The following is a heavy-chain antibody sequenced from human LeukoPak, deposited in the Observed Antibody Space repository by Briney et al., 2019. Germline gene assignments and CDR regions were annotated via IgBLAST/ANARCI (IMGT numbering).Heavy chain of an antibody. J-gene: IGHJ4*02. V-gene: IGHV3-53*01. CDR2: IYSGGST. D-gene: IGHD3-16*01. CDR3: ARKGVGGELGGFDY. Sequence: PGGSLRLSRAASGFAVSSNYMSWVRQAPGKGLEWVSVIYSGGSTYYADSVKGRFTISRDNSKNTLYLQMNSLRAEDTALYHCARKGVGGELGGFDYWGQGTLVTVSS. CDR1: GFAVSSNY.